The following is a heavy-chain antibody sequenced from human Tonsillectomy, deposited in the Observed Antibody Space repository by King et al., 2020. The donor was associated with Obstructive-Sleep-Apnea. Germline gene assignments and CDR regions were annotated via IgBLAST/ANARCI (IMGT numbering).Heavy chain of an antibody. Sequence: VQLVQSGGGLVQSGGSLRLSCAASGFTFSSYAMSWVRQAPGKGLEWVAAFSDGGGSTYYADSVRGRFTNSRDHYKNTLYLQMNSLRAEDTAVDYCAKNGRGDGAKEIYYYYYGMDVWGQGTTVTVSS. CDR3: AKNGRGDGAKEIYYYYYGMDV. V-gene: IGHV3-23*04. CDR1: GFTFSSYA. D-gene: IGHD2-8*01. J-gene: IGHJ6*02. CDR2: FSDGGGST.